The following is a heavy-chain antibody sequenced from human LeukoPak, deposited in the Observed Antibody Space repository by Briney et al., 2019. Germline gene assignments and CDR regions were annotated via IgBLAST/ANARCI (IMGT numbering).Heavy chain of an antibody. J-gene: IGHJ3*02. Sequence: GASVKVSCKASGYTFTGYYMHWVRQAPGQGLEWMGWINPNSGGTNYAQKFQGRVTMTRDTSISTAYMELSRLRSDDTAVYYCARDITSTPRPLFDIVVVPAAPDAFDIWGQGTMVTVSS. D-gene: IGHD2-2*01. V-gene: IGHV1-2*02. CDR1: GYTFTGYY. CDR3: ARDITSTPRPLFDIVVVPAAPDAFDI. CDR2: INPNSGGT.